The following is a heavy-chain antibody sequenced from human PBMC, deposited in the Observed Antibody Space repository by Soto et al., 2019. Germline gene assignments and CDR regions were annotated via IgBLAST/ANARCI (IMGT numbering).Heavy chain of an antibody. J-gene: IGHJ3*02. CDR2: ITWNGVNT. CDR3: KRGYCSVGSCAFDI. Sequence: EEQLVESGGALVQPGRSLRLSCAASGFTFDDYAMHWVRQGPGKGLEWVSFITWNGVNTAYADSIRGRFTISRDNAKNSLYLQMNSLSAEDTAFYYCKRGYCSVGSCAFDIWGQGTMVAVSS. V-gene: IGHV3-9*01. CDR1: GFTFDDYA. D-gene: IGHD2-15*01.